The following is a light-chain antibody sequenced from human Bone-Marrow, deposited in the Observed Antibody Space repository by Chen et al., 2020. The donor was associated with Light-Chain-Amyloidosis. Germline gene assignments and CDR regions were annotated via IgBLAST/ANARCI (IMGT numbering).Light chain of an antibody. CDR2: RDI. J-gene: IGLJ2*01. Sequence: YELTQPPSVSVSPGQTARITCSGDDLPTKYAYWYQQKPGQAPVLVIHRDIERPSGISERFSGSSEGTTATLTISGVQAEDEADYHCQSADSSGTYEVIFGGGTKLTVL. V-gene: IGLV3-25*03. CDR1: DLPTKY. CDR3: QSADSSGTYEVI.